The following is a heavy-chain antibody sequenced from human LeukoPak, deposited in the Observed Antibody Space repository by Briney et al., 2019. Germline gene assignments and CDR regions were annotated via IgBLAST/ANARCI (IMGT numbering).Heavy chain of an antibody. CDR2: ISGYNDNT. V-gene: IGHV1-18*01. Sequence: ASVKVSCKASGYTFTSYGTSWVRQAPGQGLEWMGWISGYNDNTNYAQKFQGRLTMTTDTSTSTAYMELRSLRSDDTAVYYCARDGTSTDDYWGQGTLVTVPS. J-gene: IGHJ4*02. CDR3: ARDGTSTDDY. CDR1: GYTFTSYG. D-gene: IGHD1-7*01.